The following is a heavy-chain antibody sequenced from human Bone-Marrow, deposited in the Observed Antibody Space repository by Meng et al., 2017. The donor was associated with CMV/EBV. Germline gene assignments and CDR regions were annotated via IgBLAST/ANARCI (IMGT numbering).Heavy chain of an antibody. CDR1: GYTFTSYG. V-gene: IGHV1-69*10. CDR2: VIPILDIT. D-gene: IGHD1-26*01. Sequence: SVKVSCKASGYTFTSYGISWVRQAPGQGLEWMGGVIPILDITNNAQKFQGRVTITADKSTSTAYMELSSLRSEDTAVYYCASGESGSYSYYFDYWGQGTLVTVSS. J-gene: IGHJ4*02. CDR3: ASGESGSYSYYFDY.